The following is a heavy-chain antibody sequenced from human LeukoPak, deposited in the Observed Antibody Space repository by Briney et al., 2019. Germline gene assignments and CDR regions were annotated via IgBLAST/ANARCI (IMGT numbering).Heavy chain of an antibody. V-gene: IGHV3-53*01. CDR1: GFTVSSNY. D-gene: IGHD5-24*01. Sequence: GGSLRLSCAASGFTVSSNYMSWVRQAPGKGLEWVSVIYSNGNTHYADSVRGRFTISRDNSMNTLYLQMNNLRAEDTAVYYRARTNNYAFDIWGLGTMVTVSS. J-gene: IGHJ3*02. CDR3: ARTNNYAFDI. CDR2: IYSNGNT.